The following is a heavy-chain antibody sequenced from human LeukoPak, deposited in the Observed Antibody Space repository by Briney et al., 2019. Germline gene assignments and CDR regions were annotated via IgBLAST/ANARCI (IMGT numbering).Heavy chain of an antibody. V-gene: IGHV3-30*03. CDR3: ARDGGYDFWSGYYQDY. J-gene: IGHJ4*02. CDR1: GFTFSSYG. D-gene: IGHD3-3*01. Sequence: GGSLRLSCAASGFTFSSYGMHWARQAPGKGLEWVAVISYDGSKKYYADSVKGRFTISRDNSKNTLYLQMDSLRAEDTAVYYRARDGGYDFWSGYYQDYWGQGTLVTVSS. CDR2: ISYDGSKK.